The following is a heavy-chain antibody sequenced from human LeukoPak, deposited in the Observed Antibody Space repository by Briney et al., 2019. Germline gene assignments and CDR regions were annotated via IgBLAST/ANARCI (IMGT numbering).Heavy chain of an antibody. Sequence: SETLSLTCTVSGGSISSGDYYWSWIRQPPGKSLEWIGYIYYSGSTYYNPSPKSRVTISVDTSKNQFSLKLSSVTAADTAVYYCARDLRYCSSTSCHSDYYYYYYMDVWGKGTTVTVSS. D-gene: IGHD2-2*01. J-gene: IGHJ6*03. V-gene: IGHV4-30-4*08. CDR1: GGSISSGDYY. CDR3: ARDLRYCSSTSCHSDYYYYYYMDV. CDR2: IYYSGST.